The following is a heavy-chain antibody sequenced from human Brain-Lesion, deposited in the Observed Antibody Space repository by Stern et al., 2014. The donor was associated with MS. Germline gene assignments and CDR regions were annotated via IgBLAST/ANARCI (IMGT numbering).Heavy chain of an antibody. D-gene: IGHD3-3*01. CDR3: ARDQRGITIFGVVTDYYYLGMDV. V-gene: IGHV1-2*02. CDR1: GYIFTGYY. J-gene: IGHJ6*02. Sequence: VQLVESGAEVKKPGASVKVSCKTSGYIFTGYYIHWVRQAPGQRLEWMAWINPNTGGPKYAQKFQGRVPMSRDTSISTAYVELSSLTSDDTAVYYCARDQRGITIFGVVTDYYYLGMDVWGQGTTVTVSS. CDR2: INPNTGGP.